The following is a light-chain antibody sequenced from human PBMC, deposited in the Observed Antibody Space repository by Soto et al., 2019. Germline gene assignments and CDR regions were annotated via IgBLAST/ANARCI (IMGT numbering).Light chain of an antibody. J-gene: IGKJ4*01. V-gene: IGKV3-15*01. Sequence: EIVMTQSPATLSVSPGERITLSCRASQSAISNLAWYQQKPSQTPRLLIYDASTRATDIPARFSGSGSGTDFTLTISSLLSEDFAVYYCHQYYKWPLTFGGGTKVDIK. CDR3: HQYYKWPLT. CDR1: QSAISN. CDR2: DAS.